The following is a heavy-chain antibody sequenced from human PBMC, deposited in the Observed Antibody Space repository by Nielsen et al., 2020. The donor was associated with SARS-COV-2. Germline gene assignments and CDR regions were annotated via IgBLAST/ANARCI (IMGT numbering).Heavy chain of an antibody. Sequence: GESLKISCSASGFTFSSTWMDWVRQAPGQGLVRVSRINPSGSGTAYADSVKGRFAVSRDNAGNTVVLQIHSLRVEDTAVYYCAGGADFWSGTQKYYMDVCGKGTTVTVSS. D-gene: IGHD3-3*01. CDR2: INPSGSGT. V-gene: IGHV3-74*01. J-gene: IGHJ6*03. CDR1: GFTFSSTW. CDR3: AGGADFWSGTQKYYMDV.